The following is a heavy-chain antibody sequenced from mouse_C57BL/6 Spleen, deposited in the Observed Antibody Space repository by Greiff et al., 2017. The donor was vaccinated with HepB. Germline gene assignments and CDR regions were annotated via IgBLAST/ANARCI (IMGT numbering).Heavy chain of an antibody. CDR2: IDPETGGT. Sequence: QVHVKQSGAELVRPGASVTLSCKASGYTFTDYEMHWVKQTPVHGLEWIGAIDPETGGTAYNQKFKGKAILTADKSSRTAYMELRSLTSEDSAVYYCTIFYDYDQTFFAYWGQGTLVTVSA. V-gene: IGHV1-15*01. CDR1: GYTFTDYE. J-gene: IGHJ3*01. CDR3: TIFYDYDQTFFAY. D-gene: IGHD2-4*01.